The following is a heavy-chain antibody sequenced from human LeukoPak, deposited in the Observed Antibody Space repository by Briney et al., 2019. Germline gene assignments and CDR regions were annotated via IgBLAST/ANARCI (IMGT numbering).Heavy chain of an antibody. CDR3: AKREWAAGIFDY. V-gene: IGHV3-23*01. CDR1: GFTLSSYA. D-gene: IGHD3-3*01. J-gene: IGHJ4*02. Sequence: GGSLRLSCAASGFTLSSYAMSWVRQAPGKGLEWVSAIRGSGGGSNYGDSVKGRFTISRDNSKNTLYLQMNSLRAEDTAVYYCAKREWAAGIFDYWGQGTLVTVSS. CDR2: IRGSGGGS.